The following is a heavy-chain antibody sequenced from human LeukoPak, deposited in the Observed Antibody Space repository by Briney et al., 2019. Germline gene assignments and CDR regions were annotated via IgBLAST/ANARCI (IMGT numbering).Heavy chain of an antibody. Sequence: KPGGSLRLSCAASGFTFSSYAMSWVRQAPGKGLEWVASISMSNFYIYYADSVKGRFTISRDNAKNSLYLQMNSLRADDTAVYFCARDPSPRTTYYYYYMDVWGTGTTVTVSS. V-gene: IGHV3-21*01. J-gene: IGHJ6*03. CDR1: GFTFSSYA. D-gene: IGHD2-2*01. CDR2: ISMSNFYI. CDR3: ARDPSPRTTYYYYYMDV.